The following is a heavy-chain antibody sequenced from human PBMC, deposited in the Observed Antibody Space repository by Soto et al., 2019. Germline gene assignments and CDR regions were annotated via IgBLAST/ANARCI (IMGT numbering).Heavy chain of an antibody. CDR1: GYSFTSYW. CDR3: ARHGKFSAMTNFFDS. CDR2: IYPGDSDT. D-gene: IGHD1-1*01. Sequence: LGESLKISCKGSGYSFTSYWIGWVRQMPGKGLEWMGIIYPGDSDTRYSPSFQGQVTISADRSISTAYLQWSSLSASDTAMYYCARHGKFSAMTNFFDSWGQGTPVTVPQ. J-gene: IGHJ4*02. V-gene: IGHV5-51*01.